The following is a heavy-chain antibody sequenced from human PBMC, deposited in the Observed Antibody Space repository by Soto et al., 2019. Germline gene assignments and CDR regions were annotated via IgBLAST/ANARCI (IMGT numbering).Heavy chain of an antibody. CDR3: EKDTYDYGDDGAFHI. Sequence: EVQLLESGGGLVQPGGSLRLSCAASGFTFSSYAMSWVRQAPGKGLEWVSAIRGSGRSTYYADSVKARFTICRDNSKNTLYLQMTSLRAEDTAVYYCEKDTYDYGDDGAFHIWGQGTMVTVSS. CDR1: GFTFSSYA. J-gene: IGHJ3*02. D-gene: IGHD4-17*01. CDR2: IRGSGRST. V-gene: IGHV3-23*01.